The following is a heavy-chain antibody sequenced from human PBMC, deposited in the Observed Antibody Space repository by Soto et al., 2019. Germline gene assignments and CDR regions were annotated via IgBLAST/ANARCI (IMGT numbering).Heavy chain of an antibody. D-gene: IGHD2-15*01. J-gene: IGHJ6*02. CDR2: ISYDGNNK. V-gene: IGHV3-30-3*01. CDR1: GFILSTYA. Sequence: QVQLVESGGGVVQPGRSLRLSCAASGFILSTYAMYWVRQAPGKGLEWVAVISYDGNNKYYAHSVKGRFTISRDHSKNTLYLQMNSLRAEDTAVYYCARAGCDGGSCYTLVGLRYGMDVWGQGTTVTVSS. CDR3: ARAGCDGGSCYTLVGLRYGMDV.